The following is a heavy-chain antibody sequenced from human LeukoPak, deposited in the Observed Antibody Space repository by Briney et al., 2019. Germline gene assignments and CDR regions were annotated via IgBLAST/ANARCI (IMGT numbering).Heavy chain of an antibody. J-gene: IGHJ4*02. CDR1: GYTFTSYY. D-gene: IGHD1-26*01. Sequence: GASVKVSCKASGYTFTSYYMHWVRQAPGQGLEWMGWMNPNSGNTGYAQKFQGRVTMTRNTSISTAYMELSSLRSEDTAVYYCARVLSMSGSYAMYAYWGQGTLVTVSS. V-gene: IGHV1-8*02. CDR2: MNPNSGNT. CDR3: ARVLSMSGSYAMYAY.